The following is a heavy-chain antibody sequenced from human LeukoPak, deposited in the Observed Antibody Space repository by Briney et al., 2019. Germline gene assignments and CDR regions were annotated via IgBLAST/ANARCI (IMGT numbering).Heavy chain of an antibody. CDR3: AKNGEPYYYMDV. V-gene: IGHV3-23*01. CDR2: ISGSGSHT. D-gene: IGHD1-14*01. J-gene: IGHJ6*03. Sequence: AGGSLRLSCAASGFTFTTYGMIWVRQAPGKGLEWVPGISGSGSHTYYADSVKGRLTTSRDSSKKTLYLQMNSLRAEDTAVYYCAKNGEPYYYMDVWGKGTTVTVSS. CDR1: GFTFTTYG.